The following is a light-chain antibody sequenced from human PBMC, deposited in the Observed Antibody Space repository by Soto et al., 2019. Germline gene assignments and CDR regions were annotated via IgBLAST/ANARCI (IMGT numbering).Light chain of an antibody. CDR3: QTWSTDIRV. CDR1: SGHNSYA. V-gene: IGLV4-69*01. J-gene: IGLJ3*02. CDR2: LYSDGSH. Sequence: QPVLTQPPSASGSLGASVKLTCTLSSGHNSYAIAWHQQQPEKGPRYLMKLYSDGSHSKGDGIPDRFSGSSSGAERYLTISSLQSEDEADYYCQTWSTDIRVFGGGTKLTVL.